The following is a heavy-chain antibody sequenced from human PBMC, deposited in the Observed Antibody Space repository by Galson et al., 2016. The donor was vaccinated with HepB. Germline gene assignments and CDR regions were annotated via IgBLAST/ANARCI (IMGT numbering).Heavy chain of an antibody. V-gene: IGHV4-4*02. D-gene: IGHD2-2*01. J-gene: IGHJ5*02. CDR3: AITDIVLIPAAGSGSFNWFDP. CDR2: IYHSGST. CDR1: GVSLKTSNW. Sequence: LSLTCAVSGVSLKTSNWWSWVRQPPGKGLEWIGEIYHSGSTHYNPSLKSRVTMPVDKSKNQFSLKLSTVTAADTDVYYCAITDIVLIPAAGSGSFNWFDPWGRGTLVTVAS.